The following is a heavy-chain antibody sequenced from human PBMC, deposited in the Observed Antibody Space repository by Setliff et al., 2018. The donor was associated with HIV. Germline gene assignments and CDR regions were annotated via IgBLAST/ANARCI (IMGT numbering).Heavy chain of an antibody. Sequence: ASVKVSCKTSGYSFSSHPIHWVRQAPGQRPEWMGWIKTGNGDTQYSQKFRDRVTTTRDTSADTVYMELSSLRSEDTAVYYCARDRCDSVKCYLYNWFDPWGQGTLVTVSS. D-gene: IGHD3-22*01. CDR3: ARDRCDSVKCYLYNWFDP. J-gene: IGHJ5*02. CDR2: IKTGNGDT. CDR1: GYSFSSHP. V-gene: IGHV1-3*04.